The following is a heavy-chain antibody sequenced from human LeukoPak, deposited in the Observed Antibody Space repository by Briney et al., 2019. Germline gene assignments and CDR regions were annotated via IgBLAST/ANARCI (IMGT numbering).Heavy chain of an antibody. CDR2: ISPHTYTT. D-gene: IGHD3-16*01. V-gene: IGHV1-18*01. CDR1: GYTFNNFV. J-gene: IGHJ4*02. CDR3: ARGQSMYY. Sequence: GASVTLSFKATGYTFNNFVISWVRQAPGQGLEWVGWISPHTYTTKYAQKVQGRLTMTTDASTTTVYMELRSLRFDDTAVYFCARGQSMYYWGQGTPVTVSS.